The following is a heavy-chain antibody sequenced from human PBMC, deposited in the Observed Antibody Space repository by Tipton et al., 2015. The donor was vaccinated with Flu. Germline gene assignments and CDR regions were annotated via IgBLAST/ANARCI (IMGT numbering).Heavy chain of an antibody. Sequence: LRLSCTVSGGSISSYYWSWIRRPPGKGLEWIGYIYYSGSTNYNPSLKSRVTISVDTSKNQFSLKLSSVTAADTAVYYCARGRGIAAAGPCDYWGQGTLVTVSS. CDR1: GGSISSYY. CDR2: IYYSGST. CDR3: ARGRGIAAAGPCDY. J-gene: IGHJ4*02. D-gene: IGHD6-13*01. V-gene: IGHV4-59*01.